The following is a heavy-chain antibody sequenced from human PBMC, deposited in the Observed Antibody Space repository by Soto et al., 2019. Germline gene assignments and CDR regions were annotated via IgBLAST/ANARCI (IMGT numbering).Heavy chain of an antibody. CDR1: GFSVTGSGVA. Sequence: QITLKESGPALVKPTQTLTLTCTCSGFSVTGSGVAVGWIRQPPGKTLEWLALIYWDDDKRYSPSLKSRRTISRDTSKSQVVLTMTNMGPVDTGTYYCAHGGMSFNHGYEFWGQGTLVTV. CDR2: IYWDDDK. V-gene: IGHV2-5*02. CDR3: AHGGMSFNHGYEF. D-gene: IGHD2-15*01. J-gene: IGHJ4*02.